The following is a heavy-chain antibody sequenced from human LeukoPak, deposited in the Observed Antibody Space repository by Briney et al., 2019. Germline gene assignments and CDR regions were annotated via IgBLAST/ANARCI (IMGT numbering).Heavy chain of an antibody. D-gene: IGHD2-2*01. CDR3: ARDRYCSSTSCYRSPSYYYYYMDV. V-gene: IGHV3-21*01. Sequence: GGSLRLSCAASGFTFSSYSMNWVRQAPGKGLEWVSSISSSSSYIYYADSVKDRFTISRDNAKNSLYLQMNSLRAEDTAVYYCARDRYCSSTSCYRSPSYYYYYMDVWGKGTTVTVSS. CDR2: ISSSSSYI. J-gene: IGHJ6*03. CDR1: GFTFSSYS.